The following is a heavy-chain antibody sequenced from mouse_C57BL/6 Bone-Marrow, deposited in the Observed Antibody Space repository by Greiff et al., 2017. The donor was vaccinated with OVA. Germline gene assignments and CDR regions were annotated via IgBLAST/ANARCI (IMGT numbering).Heavy chain of an antibody. CDR1: GFSFTSYG. V-gene: IGHV2-6*01. CDR3: ALFYDYSY. J-gene: IGHJ3*01. Sequence: QVQLKESGPGLVAPSQCLSITCTVSGFSFTSYGVDWVRQSPGKGLEWMGVIWGVGSTNYNSALISRLSISKDNSKSQVFLQMNSLQTDDTAMYYCALFYDYSYWGQGTLVTVSA. CDR2: IWGVGST. D-gene: IGHD2-4*01.